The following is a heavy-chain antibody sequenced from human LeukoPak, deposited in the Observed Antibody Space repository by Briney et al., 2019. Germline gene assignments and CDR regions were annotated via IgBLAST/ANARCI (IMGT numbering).Heavy chain of an antibody. Sequence: KPSETLSLTCAVYGGSFNGYYWSWIRQPPGKGLEWIGEINHSGSTNYNLSLKSRVTMSVDTSKNQVSLKLTSVTAADTAVYYCARGPGSGSYFAWFDPWGQGTQVTVSS. J-gene: IGHJ5*02. CDR3: ARGPGSGSYFAWFDP. CDR2: INHSGST. V-gene: IGHV4-34*01. CDR1: GGSFNGYY. D-gene: IGHD3-10*01.